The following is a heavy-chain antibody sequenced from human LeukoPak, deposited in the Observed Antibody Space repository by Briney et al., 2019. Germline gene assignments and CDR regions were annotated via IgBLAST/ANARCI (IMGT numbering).Heavy chain of an antibody. D-gene: IGHD6-25*01. V-gene: IGHV4-39*07. CDR2: IYYNGNT. J-gene: IGHJ4*02. CDR1: GGSIRSSNSF. CDR3: ARATAAPSSCFFDH. Sequence: PSETLSLTCSVSGGSIRSSNSFWGWIRQPPGERLEWIATIYYNGNTYYNPSLQSRVTISVDTSTNQFSLKLNSVIAADTAVYYCARATAAPSSCFFDHWGQGTLVTVSS.